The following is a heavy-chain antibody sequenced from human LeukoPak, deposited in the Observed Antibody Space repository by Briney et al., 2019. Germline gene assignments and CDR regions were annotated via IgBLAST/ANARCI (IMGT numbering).Heavy chain of an antibody. CDR1: RFTFDSYV. D-gene: IGHD3-9*01. J-gene: IGHJ6*02. V-gene: IGHV3-23*01. CDR3: SREYFDWSRNYYYGMDV. CDR2: ISTSGDST. Sequence: GGSLRLSCAASRFTFDSYVMSWVRQAPGKGLEWVSGISTSGDSTYYADSVKGRFTISRDNSKNTLYLQMNSLRAEDTAVYYCSREYFDWSRNYYYGMDVWGQGTTVTVSS.